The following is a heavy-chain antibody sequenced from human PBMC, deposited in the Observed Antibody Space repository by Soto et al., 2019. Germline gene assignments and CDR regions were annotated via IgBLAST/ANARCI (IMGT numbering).Heavy chain of an antibody. CDR1: GLPFSTYG. D-gene: IGHD3-3*01. CDR3: ASQIFWSGSTAHGMDV. V-gene: IGHV3-33*01. Sequence: PGGSLRLSCAASGLPFSTYGMHWVRQAPGKGLEWVAVIWFDGTKKYYADSVNGRFTISRDNSKNTLYLQMNSLRAEDTAVYYCASQIFWSGSTAHGMDVWGQGTAVTVSS. J-gene: IGHJ6*02. CDR2: IWFDGTKK.